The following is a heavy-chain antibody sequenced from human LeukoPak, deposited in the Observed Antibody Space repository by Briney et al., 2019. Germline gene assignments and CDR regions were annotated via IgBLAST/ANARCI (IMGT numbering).Heavy chain of an antibody. V-gene: IGHV4-34*01. Sequence: PLETLSLTCAVYGGSFSGYYWSWIRQPPGKGLEWIGEINHSGSTNYNPSLKSRVTISVDTSKNQFSLKLNSVTPEDTAVYYCAGEGRFGDFLSAFGFYWGQGTLVTVSS. J-gene: IGHJ4*02. CDR3: AGEGRFGDFLSAFGFY. CDR1: GGSFSGYY. D-gene: IGHD3-10*01. CDR2: INHSGST.